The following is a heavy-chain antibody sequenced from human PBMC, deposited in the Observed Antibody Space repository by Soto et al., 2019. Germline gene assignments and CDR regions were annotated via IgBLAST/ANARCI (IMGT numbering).Heavy chain of an antibody. Sequence: QVHLVESGGGVVQPGTSLRLSCAASGFSFSIFGMHWVRQAPGKGLEWVAGIWHDGSNKYYADSVKGRFSISRDNSKNTLYLQMNSLRAEDTAVYYCARDDKDEYGADRGGFGCWGQGTLVTVSS. V-gene: IGHV3-33*01. D-gene: IGHD2-8*01. CDR2: IWHDGSNK. CDR3: ARDDKDEYGADRGGFGC. CDR1: GFSFSIFG. J-gene: IGHJ4*02.